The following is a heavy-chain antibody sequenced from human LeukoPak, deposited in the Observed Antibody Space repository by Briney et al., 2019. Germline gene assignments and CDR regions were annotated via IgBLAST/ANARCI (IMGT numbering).Heavy chain of an antibody. CDR3: ARGRYYGMDV. CDR1: GFTFDDFA. Sequence: PGRSLRLSCVASGFTFDDFAMHWVRQAPGKGLVWVSGINSDGSSTTYADSVKGRFTISRDNAKNTLYLQMNNLRAEDTAVYYCARGRYYGMDVWGQGTTVTVSS. V-gene: IGHV3-74*03. CDR2: INSDGSST. J-gene: IGHJ6*02.